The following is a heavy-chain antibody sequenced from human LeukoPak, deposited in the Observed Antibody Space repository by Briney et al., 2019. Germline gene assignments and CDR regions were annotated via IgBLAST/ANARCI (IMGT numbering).Heavy chain of an antibody. V-gene: IGHV3-23*01. CDR2: ISASGGTS. D-gene: IGHD6-13*01. Sequence: GGSLRLSCSVSGFTFNNYAMNWVRQAPGKGLEWVSAISASGGTSYYADSVKGRFTISRDNSRNTVYLQIHSLRAEDTAVYYCAKILQGSSNDDYWGQGTLVTVSS. CDR1: GFTFNNYA. CDR3: AKILQGSSNDDY. J-gene: IGHJ4*02.